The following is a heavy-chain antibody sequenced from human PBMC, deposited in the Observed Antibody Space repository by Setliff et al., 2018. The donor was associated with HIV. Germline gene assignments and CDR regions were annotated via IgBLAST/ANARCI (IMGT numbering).Heavy chain of an antibody. V-gene: IGHV4-34*01. CDR2: INHSGGT. CDR3: ARGWGHDGLDF. CDR1: GRSFSGYY. J-gene: IGHJ3*01. D-gene: IGHD7-27*01. Sequence: KPSETLSLTCAVYGRSFSGYYWNWIRQSPGKGLEWIGEINHSGGTNYNPSLKSRVTMSIDTSKNQFSLNVSSVTAADTAVYYCARGWGHDGLDFWGQGTMVTVSS.